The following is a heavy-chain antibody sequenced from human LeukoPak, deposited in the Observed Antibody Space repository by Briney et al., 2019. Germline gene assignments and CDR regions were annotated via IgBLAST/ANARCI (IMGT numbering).Heavy chain of an antibody. Sequence: GSLRLSCAASGFTFSDYILDWVRQAPGKGLEWIGEINHSGSTNYNPSLKSRATISVDTSKNQFSLKLSSVTAADTAVYYCARGSSSWYPEKTWFDPWGQGTLVTVSS. V-gene: IGHV4-34*01. CDR2: INHSGST. CDR3: ARGSSSWYPEKTWFDP. D-gene: IGHD6-13*01. J-gene: IGHJ5*02. CDR1: GFTFSDYI.